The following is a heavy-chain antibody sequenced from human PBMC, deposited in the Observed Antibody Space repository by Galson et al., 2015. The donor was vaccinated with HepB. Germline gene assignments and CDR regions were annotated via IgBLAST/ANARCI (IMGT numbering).Heavy chain of an antibody. D-gene: IGHD2-21*02. CDR1: GGSISSGSYY. Sequence: TLSLTCTVSGGSISSGSYYWSWIRQPAGKGLEWVGRIYTSGSTNYNPSLKSRVTVSVDTSKNQFSLKLSSVTAADTAVYYCARLKQCGGDCYSPIQGWWFDPWGQGTLVTVSS. J-gene: IGHJ5*02. CDR2: IYTSGST. V-gene: IGHV4-61*02. CDR3: ARLKQCGGDCYSPIQGWWFDP.